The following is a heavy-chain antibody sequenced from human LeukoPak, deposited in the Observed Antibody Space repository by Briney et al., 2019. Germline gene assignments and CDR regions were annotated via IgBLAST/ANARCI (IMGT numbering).Heavy chain of an antibody. V-gene: IGHV4-34*01. CDR3: ARGYSSSWYGRWFDP. J-gene: IGHJ5*02. CDR1: GGSFSGYY. CDR2: INHSGST. D-gene: IGHD6-13*01. Sequence: PETLSLTCAVYGGSFSGYYWSWIRQPPGKGLEWIGEINHSGSTNYNPSLKSRVTISVDTSKNQFSLKLSSVTAADTAVYYCARGYSSSWYGRWFDPWGQGTLVTVSS.